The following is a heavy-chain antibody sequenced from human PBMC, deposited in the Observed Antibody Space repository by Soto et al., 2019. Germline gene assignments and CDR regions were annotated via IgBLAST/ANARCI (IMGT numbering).Heavy chain of an antibody. D-gene: IGHD3-16*02. CDR2: IYYSGGT. V-gene: IGHV4-59*01. CDR3: ARGYHYYSGGYFDS. Sequence: WETLSLTCTVSGGSMNSFYWSWIRQPPGKGLEWIGYIYYSGGTNYNPSLRSRVTISVDTSKNQLSLKLSSVTAADTAVYHCARGYHYYSGGYFDSWGQGTLVTVSS. J-gene: IGHJ4*02. CDR1: GGSMNSFY.